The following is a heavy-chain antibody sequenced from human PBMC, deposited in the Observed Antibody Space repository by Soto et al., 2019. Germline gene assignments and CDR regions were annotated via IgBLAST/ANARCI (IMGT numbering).Heavy chain of an antibody. V-gene: IGHV4-30-2*03. CDR2: IYYSGST. Sequence: PSETLSLTCAVSGGSISSGGYSWNWIRQPPGKGLEWIGSIYYSGSTYYNPSLKSRVTISVDTSKNQFSLKLSSVTAADTAVYYCATIPPTTVTTDYWGQGTLVTVSS. D-gene: IGHD4-17*01. CDR3: ATIPPTTVTTDY. J-gene: IGHJ4*02. CDR1: GGSISSGGYS.